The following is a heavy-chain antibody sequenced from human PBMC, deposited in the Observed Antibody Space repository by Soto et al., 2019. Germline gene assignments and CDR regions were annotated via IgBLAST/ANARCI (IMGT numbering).Heavy chain of an antibody. CDR1: VFPFGNYW. Sequence: GGSVRLYGAESVFPFGNYWMHWVRQATGEGLVCVSGSSDYCRINYADSVKDRFIISRDYANRELYLQSNDLRAEYTAMYYCARVRLEPLDHWRHGALVTVSS. J-gene: IGHJ4*01. V-gene: IGHV3-74*01. CDR3: ARVRLEPLDH. CDR2: SSDYCRI. D-gene: IGHD1-1*01.